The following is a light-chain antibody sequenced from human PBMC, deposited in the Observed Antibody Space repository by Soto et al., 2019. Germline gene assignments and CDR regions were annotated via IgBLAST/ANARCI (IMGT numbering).Light chain of an antibody. Sequence: EIVLTQSPATLSLSPGERATLSCRASQSVNRYLAWYQHKPGQAPRLLIYDASNRATGIATRFSGSGSGTAFTLTISSLEPEDFAVYYCQHHSNWPLTFGGGTKVEIK. CDR1: QSVNRY. J-gene: IGKJ4*01. V-gene: IGKV3-11*01. CDR3: QHHSNWPLT. CDR2: DAS.